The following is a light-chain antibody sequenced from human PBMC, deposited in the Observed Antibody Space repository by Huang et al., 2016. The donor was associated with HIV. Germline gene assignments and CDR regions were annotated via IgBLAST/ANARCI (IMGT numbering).Light chain of an antibody. Sequence: EIVLTQSPGTLSLSPGETATLSCRASQTVLSTYLGWYQQKPGQPPRLLIYGASTRASGIPDRFSGSGAGTDFTLTIRRLEPEDFEVYYCQHYGSSPIFGPGTRVDLK. CDR3: QHYGSSPI. V-gene: IGKV3-20*01. J-gene: IGKJ3*01. CDR2: GAS. CDR1: QTVLSTY.